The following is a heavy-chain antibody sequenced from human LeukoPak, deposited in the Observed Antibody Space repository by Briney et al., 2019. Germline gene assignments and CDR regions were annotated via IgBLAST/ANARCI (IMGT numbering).Heavy chain of an antibody. V-gene: IGHV4-59*08. J-gene: IGHJ6*03. CDR2: VYYSGTT. Sequence: PSETLPLTCSVSGGSIDYYFWDWIRQPPGKGLEWIGYVYYSGTTDYNPSLMSRVSISVDTSKNQFSLRLSSVTAADTAVYYCARRPTLAAGHYYYMDVWGKGTTVIVSS. CDR1: GGSIDYYF. CDR3: ARRPTLAAGHYYYMDV.